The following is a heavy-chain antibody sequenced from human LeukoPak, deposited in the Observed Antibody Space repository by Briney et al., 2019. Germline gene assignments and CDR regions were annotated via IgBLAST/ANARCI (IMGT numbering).Heavy chain of an antibody. CDR3: ARGDIVVVPAAGPKYYFDY. CDR1: GFTFSSYW. V-gene: IGHV3-20*04. CDR2: INWNGGST. J-gene: IGHJ4*02. D-gene: IGHD2-2*01. Sequence: GGSLRLSCAASGFTFSSYWMSWVRQAPGKGLEWVSGINWNGGSTGYADSVKGRFTISRDNAKNSLYLQMNSLRAEDTALYYCARGDIVVVPAAGPKYYFDYWGQGTLVTVSS.